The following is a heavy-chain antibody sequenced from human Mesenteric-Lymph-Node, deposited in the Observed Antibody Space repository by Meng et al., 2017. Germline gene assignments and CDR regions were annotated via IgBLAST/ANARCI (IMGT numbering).Heavy chain of an antibody. V-gene: IGHV4-34*01. J-gene: IGHJ4*02. CDR2: INHSGST. D-gene: IGHD3-22*01. CDR3: ARTHFYDSSNYGFDY. CDR1: GGSFSGYY. Sequence: QVRLQQWGAGLLKPSGTLSLTCAVYGGSFSGYYWSWIRQPPGKGLEWIGEINHSGSTNYNPSLKSRVTISVDTSKNQFSLKLSSVTAADTAVYYCARTHFYDSSNYGFDYWGQGTLVTVSS.